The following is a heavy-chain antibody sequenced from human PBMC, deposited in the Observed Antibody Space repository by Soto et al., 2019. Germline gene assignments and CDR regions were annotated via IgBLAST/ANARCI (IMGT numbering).Heavy chain of an antibody. CDR3: ATGPPIPVATMLTPWDY. J-gene: IGHJ4*02. CDR2: FDPEDGET. CDR1: GYTLTELS. Sequence: QVQLVQSGAEVKKPGASVKVSCKVSGYTLTELSMHWVRQAPGKGLERMGGFDPEDGETIYAQKFQGRVTMTEDTSTDTAYMELSSLRSEDTAVYYCATGPPIPVATMLTPWDYWGQGTLVTVSS. V-gene: IGHV1-24*01. D-gene: IGHD5-12*01.